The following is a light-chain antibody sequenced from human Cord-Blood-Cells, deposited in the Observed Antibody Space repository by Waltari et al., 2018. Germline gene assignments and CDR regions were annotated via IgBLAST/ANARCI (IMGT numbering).Light chain of an antibody. CDR3: QQRSNWPLT. V-gene: IGKV3-11*01. CDR2: DAS. J-gene: IGKJ4*01. Sequence: EIVLTQSPATLSLSPGERATLSCRASQGVSSYLAWYQQKPGQAPRLLIYDASNRATGTPARFSGSGSGTDFTLTISSREPEDFAVYYCQQRSNWPLTFGGGTKVEIK. CDR1: QGVSSY.